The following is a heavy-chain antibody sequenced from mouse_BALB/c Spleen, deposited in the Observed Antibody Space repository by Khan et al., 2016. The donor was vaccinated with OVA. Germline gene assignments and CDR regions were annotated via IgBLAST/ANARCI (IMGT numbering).Heavy chain of an antibody. J-gene: IGHJ2*01. V-gene: IGHV3-2*02. Sequence: EVQLQESGPGLVKPSQSLSLTCTVTGYSITTDYAWNWIRQLPGNKLEWMGYISYSGNTKYNPSLKSRISINRNTSKNQLILQVKSETTEDTARYYCARVYGGDFDYWGQGTTLTVSS. CDR3: ARVYGGDFDY. CDR2: ISYSGNT. CDR1: GYSITTDYA. D-gene: IGHD1-1*01.